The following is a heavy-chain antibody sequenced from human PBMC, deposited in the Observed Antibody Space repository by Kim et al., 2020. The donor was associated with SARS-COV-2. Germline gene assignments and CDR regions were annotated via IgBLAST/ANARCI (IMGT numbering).Heavy chain of an antibody. V-gene: IGHV1-18*01. D-gene: IGHD3-16*01. J-gene: IGHJ4*02. CDR2: NGNT. Sequence: NGNTNYAQKLQGRVTMTTDTSTSTAYMELRSLRSDDTAVYYCARDGGFDYWGQGTLVTVSS. CDR3: ARDGGFDY.